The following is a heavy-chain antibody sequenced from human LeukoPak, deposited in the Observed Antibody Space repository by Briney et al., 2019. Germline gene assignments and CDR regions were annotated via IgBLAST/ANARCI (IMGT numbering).Heavy chain of an antibody. CDR1: GFSFSTYW. Sequence: GGSLRLSCAASGFSFSTYWMSWVRQAPGKGLEWVANIGFDGSEIHYVDSVRGRFAISRDNAKNSLYMQMNSLRAEDTAVYYCAREATIKAYNFDFWGQGTLVTVSS. CDR2: IGFDGSEI. J-gene: IGHJ4*02. V-gene: IGHV3-7*01. CDR3: AREATIKAYNFDF. D-gene: IGHD5-24*01.